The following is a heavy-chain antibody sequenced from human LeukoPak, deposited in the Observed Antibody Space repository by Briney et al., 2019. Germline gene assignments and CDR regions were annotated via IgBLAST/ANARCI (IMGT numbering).Heavy chain of an antibody. Sequence: GGSLRLSCAASGVTLSTYAMSWARQAPGRGLEWVSGISSSGSGGNTYYADSVKGRFTISRDNSKNTLYLQLSSLRAEDTAVYYCARRCYDSYTYRYFDLWGRGTLVTVSS. CDR1: GVTLSTYA. D-gene: IGHD3-22*01. J-gene: IGHJ2*01. CDR3: ARRCYDSYTYRYFDL. CDR2: ISSSGSGGNT. V-gene: IGHV3-23*01.